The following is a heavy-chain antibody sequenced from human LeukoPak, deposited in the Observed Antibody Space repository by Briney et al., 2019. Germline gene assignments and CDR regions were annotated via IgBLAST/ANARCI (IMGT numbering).Heavy chain of an antibody. CDR3: AKVPPLDYYDSSARPDY. J-gene: IGHJ4*02. V-gene: IGHV3-23*01. D-gene: IGHD3-22*01. CDR2: ISGSGGST. Sequence: GGSLRLSCAASGFTFSSYAMSWVRQAPGKGLEWVSAISGSGGSTYYADSVKGRFTTSRDNSKNTLYLQMNSLRAEDTAVYYCAKVPPLDYYDSSARPDYWGQGTLVTVSS. CDR1: GFTFSSYA.